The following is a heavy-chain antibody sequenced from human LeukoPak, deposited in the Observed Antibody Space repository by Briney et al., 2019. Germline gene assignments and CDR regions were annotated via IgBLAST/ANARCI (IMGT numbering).Heavy chain of an antibody. V-gene: IGHV3-23*01. CDR3: AARLPLYGMDV. CDR1: GLNFNTYD. Sequence: GGSLRLSCVGSGLNFNTYDLAWVRQAPGKGLEWVALFGTRHTHIFYADSVEGRFAISRDNSKNTVYLQMNSLRVEDAAVYYCAARLPLYGMDVWGQGTTVTVSS. J-gene: IGHJ6*02. CDR2: FGTRHTHI. D-gene: IGHD2-21*02.